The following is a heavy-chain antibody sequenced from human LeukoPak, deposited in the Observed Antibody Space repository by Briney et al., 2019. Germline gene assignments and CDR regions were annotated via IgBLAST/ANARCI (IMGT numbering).Heavy chain of an antibody. D-gene: IGHD3-3*01. CDR2: IYTSGST. V-gene: IGHV4-61*02. CDR1: GGSTSSGSYY. Sequence: SETLSLTCTVSGGSTSSGSYYWSWIRQPAGKGLEWIGRIYTSGSTNYNPSLKSRVTLSVDTSKNQFSLKLSSVTAADTAVYYCARVTIFGVAADWFDPWGQGTLVTVSS. J-gene: IGHJ5*02. CDR3: ARVTIFGVAADWFDP.